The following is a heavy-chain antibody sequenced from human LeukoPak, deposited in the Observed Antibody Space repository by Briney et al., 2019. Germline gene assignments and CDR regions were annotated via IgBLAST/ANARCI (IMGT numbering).Heavy chain of an antibody. J-gene: IGHJ4*02. D-gene: IGHD6-19*01. CDR2: ISYDGSNK. CDR3: ARDRDSSGWYEGFDY. CDR1: GFTFSSSA. V-gene: IGHV3-30-3*01. Sequence: PGRSLRLSCAASGFTFSSSAMHWVRQAPDKGLEWVAVISYDGSNKYYADSVKGRFTISRDNSKNTLYLQMNSQRADDTAVYYCARDRDSSGWYEGFDYWGQGTLVTVSS.